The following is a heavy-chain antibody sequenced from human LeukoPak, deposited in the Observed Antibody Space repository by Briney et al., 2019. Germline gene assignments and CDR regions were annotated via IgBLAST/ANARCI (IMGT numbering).Heavy chain of an antibody. J-gene: IGHJ4*02. Sequence: GGSLRLSCAASGFTFSRYSMHWVRQIPGKGLEYVSAVNDDGDRTYYADSVKARFTISRDNSKNTLFLQMGSLRAEDMAVYYCARVGDLNFYDFWGQGTLVIVSS. CDR3: ARVGDLNFYDF. CDR1: GFTFSRYS. V-gene: IGHV3-64*02. CDR2: VNDDGDRT. D-gene: IGHD1-20*01.